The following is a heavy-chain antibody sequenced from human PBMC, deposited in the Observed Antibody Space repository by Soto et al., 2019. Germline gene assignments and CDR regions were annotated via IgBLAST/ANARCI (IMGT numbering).Heavy chain of an antibody. V-gene: IGHV1-69*13. CDR3: ARDRDSYGCSTHAFDI. D-gene: IGHD5-18*01. Sequence: SVKVSCKASGGTFSSYAISWVRQAPGQGLEWMGGIIPIFGTANYAQKFQGRVTITADESTSTAYMELSSLRSEDTAVYYCARDRDSYGCSTHAFDIWGQGTMVTVSS. CDR2: IIPIFGTA. CDR1: GGTFSSYA. J-gene: IGHJ3*02.